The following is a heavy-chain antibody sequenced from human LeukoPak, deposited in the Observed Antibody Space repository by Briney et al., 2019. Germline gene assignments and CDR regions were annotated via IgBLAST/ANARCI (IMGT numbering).Heavy chain of an antibody. CDR2: IFGGDA. CDR1: GFTVSANR. V-gene: IGHV3-66*02. D-gene: IGHD5-24*01. Sequence: GGSLRLSCAASGFTVSANRMNWVRQAPGKGLEWVSVIFGGDASYADSVKGRSSISRDVSKNTLYLQMTSLRPEDTAVYFCAREGVEEVATLTFNWVATYYSHYLDVWGKGTTVTVSS. CDR3: AREGVEEVATLTFNWVATYYSHYLDV. J-gene: IGHJ6*03.